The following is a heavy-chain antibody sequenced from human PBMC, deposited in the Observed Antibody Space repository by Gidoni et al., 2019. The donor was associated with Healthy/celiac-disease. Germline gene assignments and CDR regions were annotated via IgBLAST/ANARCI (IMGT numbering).Heavy chain of an antibody. D-gene: IGHD6-13*01. V-gene: IGHV1-3*01. Sequence: QVQLVQSGAEVKKPGASVKVSCKASGYTFTSYPMHWVRQAPGQRLEWMGWINAGNGNTKYSQKFQGRVTITRDTSASTAYMELSSLRSEDTAVYYCARGELRVIAAAGTDFDYWGQGTLVTVSS. CDR2: INAGNGNT. CDR1: GYTFTSYP. CDR3: ARGELRVIAAAGTDFDY. J-gene: IGHJ4*02.